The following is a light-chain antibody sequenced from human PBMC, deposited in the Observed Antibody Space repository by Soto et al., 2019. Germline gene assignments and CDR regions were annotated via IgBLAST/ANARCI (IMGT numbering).Light chain of an antibody. Sequence: IQMTQSPSSLSASVGDRVTMTCRASQTISTYLNWYQQKPGKAPRLLIYDASSLLSGVPSRFSGSGSGTDFTLTIASLQPEDFSTYYCQQSDSTPYTFGQGTKVEI. J-gene: IGKJ2*01. CDR1: QTISTY. V-gene: IGKV1-39*01. CDR3: QQSDSTPYT. CDR2: DAS.